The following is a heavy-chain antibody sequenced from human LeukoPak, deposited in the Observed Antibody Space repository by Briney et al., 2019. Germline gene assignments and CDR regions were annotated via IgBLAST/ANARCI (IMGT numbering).Heavy chain of an antibody. CDR2: ISGNGNK. CDR1: GFTLSSYS. V-gene: IGHV3-30*03. D-gene: IGHD6-13*01. Sequence: GGSLRLSCAASGFTLSSYSMNWVRQAPGKGLEWVALISGNGNKFYSDSVEGRVTISSDNPKNTVNLQMNSLRSDDTAVYYCARGVSAVGGYYYGMDVWGQGTTVTVSS. CDR3: ARGVSAVGGYYYGMDV. J-gene: IGHJ6*02.